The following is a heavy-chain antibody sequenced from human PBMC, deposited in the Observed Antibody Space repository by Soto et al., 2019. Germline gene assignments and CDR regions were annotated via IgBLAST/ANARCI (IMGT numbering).Heavy chain of an antibody. Sequence: ESGGGLVQPGGSLRLSCAASGFTFSSYWMSWVRQAPGKGLEWVANIKQDGSEKYYVDSVNGRFTISRDNAKNSLYLQMNSLRAEDTAVYYCARVYYYGSGSYSVYYYGMDVWGQGTTVTVSS. CDR3: ARVYYYGSGSYSVYYYGMDV. CDR2: IKQDGSEK. V-gene: IGHV3-7*05. CDR1: GFTFSSYW. D-gene: IGHD3-10*01. J-gene: IGHJ6*02.